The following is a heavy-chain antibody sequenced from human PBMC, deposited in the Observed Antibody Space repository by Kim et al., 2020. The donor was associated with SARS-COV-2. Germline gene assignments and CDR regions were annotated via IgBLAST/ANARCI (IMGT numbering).Heavy chain of an antibody. V-gene: IGHV5-51*01. Sequence: GESLKISCKGSGYSFTSYWIGWVRQMPGKGLEWMGIIYPGDSDTRYSPSFQGQVTISADKSISTAYLQWSSLKASDTAMYYCARHLSNDYYDSSGPPPGAFDIWGQGTMVTVSS. CDR1: GYSFTSYW. CDR3: ARHLSNDYYDSSGPPPGAFDI. J-gene: IGHJ3*02. CDR2: IYPGDSDT. D-gene: IGHD3-22*01.